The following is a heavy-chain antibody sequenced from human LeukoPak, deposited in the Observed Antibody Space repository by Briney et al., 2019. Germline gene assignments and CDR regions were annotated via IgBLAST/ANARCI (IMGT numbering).Heavy chain of an antibody. V-gene: IGHV4-34*01. Sequence: SDTLSLTCAVYGASFSDRYWRWIRQPPGKGLEWIGEIDQSRSTNYNPSLKGRVTISLDTSKNQFSLDLTSVTAADTAIYYCAASSQLGSYNWFDPWVQGTPVTVSS. CDR3: AASSQLGSYNWFDP. D-gene: IGHD1-1*01. CDR2: IDQSRST. J-gene: IGHJ5*02. CDR1: GASFSDRY.